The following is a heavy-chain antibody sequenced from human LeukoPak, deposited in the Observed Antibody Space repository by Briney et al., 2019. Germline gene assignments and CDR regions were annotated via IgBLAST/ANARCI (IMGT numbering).Heavy chain of an antibody. CDR2: INPNSGGT. Sequence: GASVTVSCTASGYTFTGYYMHWVRQAPGQGLEWMGWINPNSGGTNYAQKFQGRVTMTRDTSISTAYMELSRLRSDDTAVYYCAREWEAAAGTGSEYFQHWGQGTLVTVSS. V-gene: IGHV1-2*02. D-gene: IGHD6-13*01. CDR3: AREWEAAAGTGSEYFQH. J-gene: IGHJ1*01. CDR1: GYTFTGYY.